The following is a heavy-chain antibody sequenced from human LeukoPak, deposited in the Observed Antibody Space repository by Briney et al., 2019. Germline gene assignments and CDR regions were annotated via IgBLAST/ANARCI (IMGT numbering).Heavy chain of an antibody. CDR1: GGPFSSYA. Sequence: ASVKVSCKASGGPFSSYAISWVRQAPGQGLDWMGRIIPIFRTANYAQKFQDRVTITTDESTSTAYMELSSLRSEDTAVYYCARQRAVDTSMAPIDYWGQGTLVTVSS. CDR3: ARQRAVDTSMAPIDY. CDR2: IIPIFRTA. V-gene: IGHV1-69*05. D-gene: IGHD5-18*01. J-gene: IGHJ4*02.